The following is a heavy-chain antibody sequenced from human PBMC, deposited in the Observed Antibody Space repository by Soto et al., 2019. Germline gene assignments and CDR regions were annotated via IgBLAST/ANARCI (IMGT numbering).Heavy chain of an antibody. CDR3: ARPKGIAPAVWYFDL. Sequence: QVQLQESGPGLVKPSETLSLTCTVSGDFISSHYWSWIRQPPGKGLEWIGYVYYDGKTDSSPSRKSRVTISRDTSKNQTALSLTAVTAADTAVYYCARPKGIAPAVWYFDLWGRGTLVTVSS. V-gene: IGHV4-59*08. CDR2: VYYDGKT. J-gene: IGHJ2*01. D-gene: IGHD2-15*01. CDR1: GDFISSHY.